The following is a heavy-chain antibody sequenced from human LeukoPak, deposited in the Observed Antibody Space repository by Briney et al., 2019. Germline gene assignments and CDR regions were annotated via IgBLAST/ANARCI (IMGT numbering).Heavy chain of an antibody. D-gene: IGHD2-8*01. CDR1: GYTFTSYH. V-gene: IGHV1-46*01. CDR2: INLSGGST. CDR3: ARDYVDDIPMIKDY. Sequence: ASVTVSCTASGYTFTSYHMHWVRQAPGQGLEWMGLINLSGGSTTYAQRFQGRVTLTRDTSTSTVHMELSSLRSKDTAVYYCARDYVDDIPMIKDYWGQGTLVTVSS. J-gene: IGHJ4*02.